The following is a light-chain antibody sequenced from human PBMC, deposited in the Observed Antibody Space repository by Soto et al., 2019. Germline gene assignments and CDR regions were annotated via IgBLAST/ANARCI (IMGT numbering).Light chain of an antibody. CDR1: QSISAY. Sequence: DIQLTQSPYSMSASLGDRVTLTCMASQSISAYLNWYQQKPGKAPKLLIYAASSLQSGVPSRFSGSGSGTDFTLTISSLQPEDFATYYCQESYSTPSVTFGPGTKVDIK. CDR2: AAS. J-gene: IGKJ3*01. V-gene: IGKV1-39*01. CDR3: QESYSTPSVT.